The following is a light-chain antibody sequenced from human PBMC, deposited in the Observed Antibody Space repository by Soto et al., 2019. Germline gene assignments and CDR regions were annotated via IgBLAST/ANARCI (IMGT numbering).Light chain of an antibody. CDR1: SSDVGGHNF. J-gene: IGLJ2*01. CDR2: EVT. V-gene: IGLV2-14*01. CDR3: NSYTSTFTCV. Sequence: QSALTQPASVSGSPGQSITISCTGTSSDVGGHNFVSWYQHHPGKAPKLMIYEVTNRPSGVSDRFSGSKSGNTASLTISGLQAEDEAHYYCNSYTSTFTCVFGGGTKLTVL.